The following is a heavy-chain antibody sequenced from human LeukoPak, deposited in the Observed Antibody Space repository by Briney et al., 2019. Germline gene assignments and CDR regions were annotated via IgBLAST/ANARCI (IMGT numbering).Heavy chain of an antibody. V-gene: IGHV4-39*01. D-gene: IGHD3-10*01. Sequence: SETLSLTCTVSGGSISSSSYYWGWIRQPPGKGLEWIGSIYYSGSTYYNPSLKSRVTISVDTSKNQFSLKLSSVTAADTAVYYCARRFGGWSYGYFDYWGQGTLVTVSS. CDR3: ARRFGGWSYGYFDY. CDR1: GGSISSSSYY. J-gene: IGHJ4*02. CDR2: IYYSGST.